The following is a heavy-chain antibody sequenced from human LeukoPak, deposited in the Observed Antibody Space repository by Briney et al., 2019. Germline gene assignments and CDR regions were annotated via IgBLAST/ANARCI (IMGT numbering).Heavy chain of an antibody. D-gene: IGHD3-9*01. V-gene: IGHV3-23*01. CDR3: AKGRRGRYFDWLFP. CDR2: ISGSGGST. Sequence: GESLRLSCAASGFTFSSYAMSWVRQAPGKGLEWVSAISGSGGSTYYADSVKGRFTISRDNSKNTLYLQMNSLRAEDTAVYYCAKGRRGRYFDWLFPWGQGTLVTVSS. J-gene: IGHJ5*02. CDR1: GFTFSSYA.